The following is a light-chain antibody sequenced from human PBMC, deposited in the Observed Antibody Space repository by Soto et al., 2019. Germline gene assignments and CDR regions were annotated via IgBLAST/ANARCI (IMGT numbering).Light chain of an antibody. J-gene: IGKJ1*01. CDR3: QQYNDWPPA. Sequence: EVVMTQSPATLSVSPGERATLSCRASQSVSSNLAWYRQKPGQAPRLLIYDVSTRATGIPARFSGSGSGTEFTLTISSLQSEDFAVFYSQQYNDWPPAFGQGTKVDIK. CDR1: QSVSSN. V-gene: IGKV3-15*01. CDR2: DVS.